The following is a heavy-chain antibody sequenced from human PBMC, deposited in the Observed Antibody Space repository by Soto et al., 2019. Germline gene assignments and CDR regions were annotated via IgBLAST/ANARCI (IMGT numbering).Heavy chain of an antibody. CDR1: GYTFINSY. Sequence: ASVKVSCKASGYTFINSYLHWVRQAPGQGLEWLGMINPSSGATTSAQKFQARVTMTRGSSPLTVDLGLISLRSDDTAVYYCARSTDRYYFDYWGQGPLVTVSS. CDR2: INPSSGAT. CDR3: ARSTDRYYFDY. D-gene: IGHD1-1*01. J-gene: IGHJ4*02. V-gene: IGHV1-46*01.